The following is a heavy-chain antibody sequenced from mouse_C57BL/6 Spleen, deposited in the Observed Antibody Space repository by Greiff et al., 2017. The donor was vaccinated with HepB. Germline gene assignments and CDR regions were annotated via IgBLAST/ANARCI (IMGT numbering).Heavy chain of an antibody. V-gene: IGHV5-15*01. D-gene: IGHD1-1*01. J-gene: IGHJ1*03. CDR1: GFTFSDYG. CDR2: ISNLAYSI. Sequence: EVQGVESGGGLVQPGGSLKLSCAASGFTFSDYGMAWVRQAPRKGPEWVAFISNLAYSIYYADTVTGRFTISSENAKNTLYLEMSSLRSEDTAMYYCARFSTVVGDWYFDVWGTGTTFTVSS. CDR3: ARFSTVVGDWYFDV.